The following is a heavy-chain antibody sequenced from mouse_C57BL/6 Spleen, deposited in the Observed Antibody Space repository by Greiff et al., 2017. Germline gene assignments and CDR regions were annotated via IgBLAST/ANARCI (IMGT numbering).Heavy chain of an antibody. J-gene: IGHJ1*03. D-gene: IGHD1-1*01. CDR1: GYTFTSYW. CDR3: ARPHGSSPWDFDV. V-gene: IGHV1-52*01. CDR2: IDPSDSET. Sequence: QVQLQQPGAELVRPGSSVKLSCKASGYTFTSYWMHWVKQRPIQGLEWIGNIDPSDSETHYNQKFKDKATLTVDKSSSTAYMQLSSLTSEDSAVYYCARPHGSSPWDFDVWGTGTTVTVSS.